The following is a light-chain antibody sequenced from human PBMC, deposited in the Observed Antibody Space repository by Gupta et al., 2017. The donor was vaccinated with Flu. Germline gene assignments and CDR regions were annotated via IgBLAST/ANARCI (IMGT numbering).Light chain of an antibody. Sequence: QSTLTQPASVSGTPGQSITISCSGTSSDTGSYDNVAWYQQHPGKAPKLLIYAVTNRPSGISDRFSASRSDNTAFLTISGLQADDEADYYCGTYTTSSTWIFGGGTKVAVL. V-gene: IGLV2-14*03. CDR2: AVT. CDR3: GTYTTSSTWI. J-gene: IGLJ2*01. CDR1: SSDTGSYDN.